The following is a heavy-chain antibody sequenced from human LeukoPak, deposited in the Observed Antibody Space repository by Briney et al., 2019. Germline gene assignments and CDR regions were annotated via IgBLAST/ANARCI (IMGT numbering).Heavy chain of an antibody. CDR2: INPNSGGT. Sequence: ASVKVSCKASGYTFTAYYMHWVRQAPGQGLEWMGWINPNSGGTNYAQKFQGRITMTRDTSISTVYMEVSRLRSDYTAVYYCARVWFGELPYFDYWGQGTLVTVSS. V-gene: IGHV1-2*02. J-gene: IGHJ4*02. CDR3: ARVWFGELPYFDY. D-gene: IGHD3-10*01. CDR1: GYTFTAYY.